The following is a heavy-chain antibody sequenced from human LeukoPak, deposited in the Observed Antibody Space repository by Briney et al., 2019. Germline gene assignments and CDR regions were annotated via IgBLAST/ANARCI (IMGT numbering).Heavy chain of an antibody. CDR3: ARDSEYATNWFHP. J-gene: IGHJ5*02. CDR2: IYHSGST. V-gene: IGHV4-59*01. D-gene: IGHD2-8*01. CDR1: GGSICSSY. Sequence: SETLSLTCTVSGGSICSSYLIWIRQSPGKGLEWIGYIYHSGSTNYNPSLMSRVTISIDTSKNQFSLKLRSVTAADTAVYYCARDSEYATNWFHPWGQGALVTVSS.